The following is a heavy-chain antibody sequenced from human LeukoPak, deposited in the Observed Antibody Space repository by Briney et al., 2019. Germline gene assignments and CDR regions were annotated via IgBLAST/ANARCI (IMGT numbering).Heavy chain of an antibody. V-gene: IGHV3-23*01. CDR1: GLNFSNYG. J-gene: IGHJ6*03. CDR2: ITSDGST. Sequence: GGTLRLSCEASGLNFSNYGMSWVRQAPGKGLDWVSGITSDGSTYYADSVKGRFTISRDNSKNTLYLQMNSLRAEDRALYYCAREYMDVWGKGTMVTISS. CDR3: AREYMDV.